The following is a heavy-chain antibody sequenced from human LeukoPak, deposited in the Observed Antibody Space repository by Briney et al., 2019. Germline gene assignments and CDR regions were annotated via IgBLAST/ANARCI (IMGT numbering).Heavy chain of an antibody. CDR1: GYTFTRYY. CDR2: INPTSGGK. J-gene: IGHJ4*02. CDR3: ARDSSIVGAMGIDY. V-gene: IGHV1-2*02. D-gene: IGHD1-26*01. Sequence: GASVKVSCKASGYTFTRYYMHWLRQAPGQGLEWRGWINPTSGGKKYAKKFPGRVTMPSDTSISTAYMELSRLRSGDTAVYCCARDSSIVGAMGIDYWGQGTLVTVSS.